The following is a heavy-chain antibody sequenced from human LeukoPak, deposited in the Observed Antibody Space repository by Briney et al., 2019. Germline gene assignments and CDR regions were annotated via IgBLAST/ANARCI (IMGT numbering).Heavy chain of an antibody. V-gene: IGHV3-23*01. CDR2: ISGSGGST. D-gene: IGHD1-26*01. J-gene: IGHJ4*02. CDR3: AEDRESYPYYLDY. CDR1: GFTFSSSA. Sequence: PGGSLRLSCAASGFTFSSSAMSWVRQAPGKGLEWVSGISGSGGSTYYADSVKGRFTISRDNSKNTLYLQMNSLRAEDTAVYYCAEDRESYPYYLDYWGRGTLVTASS.